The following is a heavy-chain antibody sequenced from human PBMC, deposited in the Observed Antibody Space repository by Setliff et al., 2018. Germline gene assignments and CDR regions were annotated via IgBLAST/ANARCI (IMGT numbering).Heavy chain of an antibody. CDR3: TRGKMDVVAAAGKYCAMDV. J-gene: IGHJ6*02. V-gene: IGHV1-69*13. CDR2: TFPVFDRP. CDR1: GYKFNDYA. D-gene: IGHD6-13*01. Sequence: GASVKVSCKTSGYKFNDYAISWVRQAPGQGLEWMGGTFPVFDRPKYEQKFQDRVKITADESTNTVYIEFSSLRSEDSAVYYCTRGKMDVVAAAGKYCAMDVWGQGTTVTISS.